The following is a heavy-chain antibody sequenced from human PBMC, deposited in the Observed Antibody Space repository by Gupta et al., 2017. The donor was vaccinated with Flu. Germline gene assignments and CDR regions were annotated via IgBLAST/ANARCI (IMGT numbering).Heavy chain of an antibody. Sequence: KGLDWVAVIWYDGSNKYYADSVKGRFTISRDSSKNTLYLQMNSLRAEDTAVYYCARENYFDSSGYYLSPGFDYWGQGTLVTVSS. J-gene: IGHJ4*02. D-gene: IGHD3-22*01. CDR2: IWYDGSNK. V-gene: IGHV3-33*01. CDR3: ARENYFDSSGYYLSPGFDY.